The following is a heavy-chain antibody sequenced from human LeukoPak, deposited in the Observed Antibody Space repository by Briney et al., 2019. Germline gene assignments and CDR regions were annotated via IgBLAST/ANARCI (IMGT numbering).Heavy chain of an antibody. V-gene: IGHV3-23*01. D-gene: IGHD6-13*01. CDR3: ARDPGIAAAGSG. Sequence: GGSLRLSCAASGFTFSSYGMSWVRQAPGKGLEWVSAISGSGGSTYYADSVKGRFTISRDNSKNTLYLQMNSLRAEDTAVYYCARDPGIAAAGSGWGQGTLVTVSS. CDR2: ISGSGGST. J-gene: IGHJ4*02. CDR1: GFTFSSYG.